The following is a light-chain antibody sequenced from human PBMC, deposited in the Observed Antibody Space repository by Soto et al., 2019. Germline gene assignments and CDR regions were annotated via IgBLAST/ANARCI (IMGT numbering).Light chain of an antibody. CDR2: LNSDGSH. CDR1: SGHSSYA. V-gene: IGLV4-69*01. Sequence: QPVLTQSPSASASLGASVKLTCTLSSGHSSYAIAWHQQQPEKGPRYLMKLNSDGSHSKGDGIPDRFSGSSSGAERYLTISSLQSEDEADYYCQTFFGTGTKVTVL. CDR3: QTF. J-gene: IGLJ1*01.